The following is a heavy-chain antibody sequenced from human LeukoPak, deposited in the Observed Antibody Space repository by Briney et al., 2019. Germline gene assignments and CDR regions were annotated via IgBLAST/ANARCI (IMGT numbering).Heavy chain of an antibody. D-gene: IGHD2-15*01. CDR2: ISSSSSCI. CDR1: GFTFSTYT. CDR3: ARDGRGRDYCSSGSCYWYFDL. J-gene: IGHJ2*01. Sequence: GGSLRLSCAASGFTFSTYTMHWVRQAPGKGLEWVSSISSSSSCIYYADSVKGRFTISRDNAKNSLYLLMNSLRAEDTALYYCARDGRGRDYCSSGSCYWYFDLWGRGTLVTVSS. V-gene: IGHV3-21*01.